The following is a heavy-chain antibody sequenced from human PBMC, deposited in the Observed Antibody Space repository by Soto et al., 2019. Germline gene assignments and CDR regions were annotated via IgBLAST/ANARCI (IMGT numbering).Heavy chain of an antibody. CDR2: IKQDGSEK. CDR3: ARDYIILTGHYWPLKD. CDR1: GFTFSSYW. D-gene: IGHD3-9*01. V-gene: IGHV3-7*03. J-gene: IGHJ4*02. Sequence: GGSLRLSCAASGFTFSSYWMSWVRQAPGKGLEWVANIKQDGSEKYYVDSVKGRFTISRDNAKNSLYLQMNSLRAEDTAVYYCARDYIILTGHYWPLKDWGQGTLVTVSS.